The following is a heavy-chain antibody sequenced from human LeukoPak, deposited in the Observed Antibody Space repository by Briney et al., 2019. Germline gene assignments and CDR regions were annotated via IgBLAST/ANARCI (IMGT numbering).Heavy chain of an antibody. J-gene: IGHJ4*02. CDR3: ARNNTLMMYPRGGEDKGFDY. CDR1: GDSIRSYY. D-gene: IGHD2-8*01. V-gene: IGHV4-4*08. CDR2: IYHSGST. Sequence: SETLSLTCTVSGDSIRSYYWSWIRQPPGKGLEWIGYIYHSGSTDHNPSPKSRVTISVDTSKNEFSLKLSSVTAADTAVYYCARNNTLMMYPRGGEDKGFDYWGQGTLVTVSS.